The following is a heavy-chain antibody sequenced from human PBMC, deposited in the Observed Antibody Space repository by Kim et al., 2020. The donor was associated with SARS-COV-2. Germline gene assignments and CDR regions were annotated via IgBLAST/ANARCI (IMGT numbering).Heavy chain of an antibody. Sequence: GGSLRLSCAASGFTFSSYAMSWVRQAPGKGLEWVSVIYSGGSSTYYADSVKGRFTISRDNSKNTLYLQMNSLRAEDTAVYYCAKDAYYDILTGYLSRHRKYYYGMDVWGQGTTVTVSS. CDR2: IYSGGSST. CDR1: GFTFSSYA. V-gene: IGHV3-23*03. D-gene: IGHD3-9*01. J-gene: IGHJ6*02. CDR3: AKDAYYDILTGYLSRHRKYYYGMDV.